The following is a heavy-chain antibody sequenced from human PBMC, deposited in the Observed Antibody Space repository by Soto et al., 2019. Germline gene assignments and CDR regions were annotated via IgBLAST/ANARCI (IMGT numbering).Heavy chain of an antibody. CDR2: IYYSGST. V-gene: IGHV4-31*03. CDR1: GGSISSGGYY. Sequence: SETLSLTCTVSGGSISSGGYYWSWIRRHPGKGLEWIGYIYYSGSTYYNPSLKSRVTISVDTSKNQFSLKLSSVTAADTAVYYCARDWGYDFWSGYYTFGSWYGYYGMDVWGQGTTVTVSS. J-gene: IGHJ6*02. CDR3: ARDWGYDFWSGYYTFGSWYGYYGMDV. D-gene: IGHD3-3*01.